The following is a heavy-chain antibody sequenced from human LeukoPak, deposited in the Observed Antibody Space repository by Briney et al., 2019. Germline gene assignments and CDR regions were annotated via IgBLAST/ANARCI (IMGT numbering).Heavy chain of an antibody. V-gene: IGHV4-39*01. J-gene: IGHJ4*02. D-gene: IGHD3-22*01. CDR1: GGSISSSSYY. Sequence: PSETLPLTCTVSGGSISSSSYYWGWIRQPPGKGLEWIGSIYFSGSTYYNPSLKSRVTISVDTSKNQFSLKLSSVTAADTAVYYCARPMRGYYFDYWGQGTLVTVSS. CDR3: ARPMRGYYFDY. CDR2: IYFSGST.